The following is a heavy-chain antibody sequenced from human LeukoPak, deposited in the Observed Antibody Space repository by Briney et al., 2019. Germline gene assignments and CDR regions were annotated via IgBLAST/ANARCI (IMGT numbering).Heavy chain of an antibody. D-gene: IGHD3-10*01. CDR1: GGSISSGSYY. CDR3: ARGGYYGSGNDFRFDP. CDR2: IYTSGST. V-gene: IGHV4-61*02. J-gene: IGHJ5*02. Sequence: SQTLSLTCTVSGGSISSGSYYWSWIRQPAGKGLEWIGRIYTSGSTNYNPSLKSRVTISVEASKNQFSLKLKSVTAADTAVYYCARGGYYGSGNDFRFDPWGQGTLVTVSS.